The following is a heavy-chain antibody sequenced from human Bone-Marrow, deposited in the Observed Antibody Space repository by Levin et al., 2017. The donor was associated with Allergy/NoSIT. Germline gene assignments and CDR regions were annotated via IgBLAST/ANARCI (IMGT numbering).Heavy chain of an antibody. CDR3: ARAGGYCGSGSCYHYFDY. Sequence: GGSLRLSCAASGFTFSSYDMDWVRQAPGKGLEWVSDISCSGSTKYYADSVNGRFTISRDNAKNTLYLQMNSLRAEDTAVYYCARAGGYCGSGSCYHYFDYWGQGTLVTVSS. J-gene: IGHJ4*02. CDR2: ISCSGSTK. V-gene: IGHV3-48*03. D-gene: IGHD2-15*01. CDR1: GFTFSSYD.